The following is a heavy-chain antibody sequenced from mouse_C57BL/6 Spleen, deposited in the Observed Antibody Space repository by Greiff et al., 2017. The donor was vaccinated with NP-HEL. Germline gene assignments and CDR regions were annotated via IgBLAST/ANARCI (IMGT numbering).Heavy chain of an antibody. Sequence: EVKLVESGPELVKPGASVKIPCKASGYTFTDYNMDWVKQSHGKSLEWIGDINPNNGGTIYNQKFKGKATLTVDKSSSTAYMELRSLTSEDTAVYYCARYDYEYYYAMDYWGQGTSVTVSS. D-gene: IGHD2-4*01. CDR2: INPNNGGT. J-gene: IGHJ4*01. CDR1: GYTFTDYN. CDR3: ARYDYEYYYAMDY. V-gene: IGHV1-18*01.